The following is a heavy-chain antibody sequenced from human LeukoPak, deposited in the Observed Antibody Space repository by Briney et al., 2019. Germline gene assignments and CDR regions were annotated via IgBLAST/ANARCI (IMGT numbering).Heavy chain of an antibody. CDR1: GFAFDDYA. CDR2: INWVGDTS. Sequence: LPGGSLRLSCAASGFAFDDYAMHWVRQAPGKGLQWISSINWVGDTSSYADSVKGRFTVSRDNTEGSLYLQMDSLRSEDTALYYCAKDRQYGDYGGGDFFDSWGQGTLVTVSS. J-gene: IGHJ4*02. D-gene: IGHD4-17*01. CDR3: AKDRQYGDYGGGDFFDS. V-gene: IGHV3-43D*03.